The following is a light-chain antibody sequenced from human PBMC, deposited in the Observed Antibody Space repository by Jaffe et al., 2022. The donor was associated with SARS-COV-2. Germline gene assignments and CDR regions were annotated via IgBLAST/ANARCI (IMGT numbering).Light chain of an antibody. J-gene: IGKJ2*01. CDR3: QQYSDWPRT. CDR1: QSVNSH. CDR2: DAS. Sequence: VMTQSPATLSVSPGERATLSCRASQSVNSHLAWFQQKPGQAPRLLIYDASSRATTIPARFSGSGSGTEFTLTISGLQSEDFAVYFCQQYSDWPRTFGQGTKLEIK. V-gene: IGKV3-15*01.